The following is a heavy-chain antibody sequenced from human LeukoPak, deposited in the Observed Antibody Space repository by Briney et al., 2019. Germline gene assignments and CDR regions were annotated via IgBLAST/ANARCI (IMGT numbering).Heavy chain of an antibody. D-gene: IGHD1-26*01. CDR2: INHSGST. Sequence: PSETLSLTCAVYGGSFSGYYWSWIRQPPGKGLEWIGEINHSGSTNYNPSLKSRVTISVDTSKNQFSLKLSSVTAADTAVYYCARARYSGSYYGKVWYFDLWGRGTLVTVSS. V-gene: IGHV4-34*01. J-gene: IGHJ2*01. CDR3: ARARYSGSYYGKVWYFDL. CDR1: GGSFSGYY.